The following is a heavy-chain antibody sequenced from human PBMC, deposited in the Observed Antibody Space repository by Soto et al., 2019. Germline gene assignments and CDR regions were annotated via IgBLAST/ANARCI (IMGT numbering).Heavy chain of an antibody. CDR3: ARQDDFWSGYLLDY. V-gene: IGHV4-39*01. J-gene: IGHJ4*02. D-gene: IGHD3-3*01. CDR2: IYYSGST. CDR1: GGSISSSSYY. Sequence: SETLSLTCTVSGGSISSSSYYWGWIRQPPGKGLEWIGSIYYSGSTYYNPSLKSRVTISVDTSKNQFSLKLSSVTAADTAVYYCARQDDFWSGYLLDYWGQGTLVTVSS.